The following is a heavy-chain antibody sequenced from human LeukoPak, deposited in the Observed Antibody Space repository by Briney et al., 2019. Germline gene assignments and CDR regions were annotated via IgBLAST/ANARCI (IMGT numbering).Heavy chain of an antibody. Sequence: GSLRLSCAASGFTFSGSAMSWVRQAPGKGLEWVAVISYDGSNKYYADSVKGRFTISRDNSKNTLYLQMNSLRAEDTAVYYCARALGGGSYSRPYDYWGQGALVTVSS. D-gene: IGHD1-26*01. CDR1: GFTFSGSA. CDR2: ISYDGSNK. V-gene: IGHV3-30-3*01. J-gene: IGHJ4*02. CDR3: ARALGGGSYSRPYDY.